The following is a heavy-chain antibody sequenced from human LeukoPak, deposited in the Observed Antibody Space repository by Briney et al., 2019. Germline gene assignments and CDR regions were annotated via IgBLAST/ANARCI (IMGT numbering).Heavy chain of an antibody. J-gene: IGHJ4*02. CDR1: GGSISSGSYY. CDR3: ARDRMIVGAGFDY. Sequence: SQTLSLTCTVSGGSISSGSYYWSWIRQPAGKGLEWIGRIYPSGNTNYNPSLKSRVIISVDTSKNQFSLKLSSVTAADTAVYYCARDRMIVGAGFDYWGQGTLATVSS. D-gene: IGHD3-22*01. V-gene: IGHV4-61*02. CDR2: IYPSGNT.